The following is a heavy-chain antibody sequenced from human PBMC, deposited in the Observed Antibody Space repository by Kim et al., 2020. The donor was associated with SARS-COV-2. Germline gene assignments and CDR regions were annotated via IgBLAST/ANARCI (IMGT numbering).Heavy chain of an antibody. CDR3: AREESGPAIAAAADWYFDL. CDR1: GYTFTGYY. V-gene: IGHV1-2*06. D-gene: IGHD6-13*01. Sequence: ASVKVSCKASGYTFTGYYMHWVRQAPGQGLEWMGRINPNSGGTNYAQKFQGRVTMTRDTSISTAYMELSRLRSDDTAVYYCAREESGPAIAAAADWYFDLWGRGTLVTVSS. J-gene: IGHJ2*01. CDR2: INPNSGGT.